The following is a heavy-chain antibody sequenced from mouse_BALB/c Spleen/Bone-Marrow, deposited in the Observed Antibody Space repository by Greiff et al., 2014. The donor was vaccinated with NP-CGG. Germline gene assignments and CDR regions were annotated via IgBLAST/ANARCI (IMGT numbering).Heavy chain of an antibody. CDR2: INPYNDGT. CDR3: ARPRQLGLPYYFDY. CDR1: GYTFTSYV. Sequence: EVQLQQSGPELVKPGASVKMSCKASGYTFTSYVMHWVKQKPGQGLEWIGYINPYNDGTKYNEKFKGKATLTSDKSSSTAYMELSSLTSEDSAVYYCARPRQLGLPYYFDYWGRGTTLTVSS. V-gene: IGHV1-14*01. D-gene: IGHD3-2*01. J-gene: IGHJ2*01.